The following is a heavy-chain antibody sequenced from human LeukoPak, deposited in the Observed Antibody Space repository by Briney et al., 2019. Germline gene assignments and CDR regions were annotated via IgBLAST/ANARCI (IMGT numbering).Heavy chain of an antibody. CDR1: GGSFSSYY. D-gene: IGHD6-6*01. J-gene: IGHJ3*02. CDR3: ARDPGSSSTAPSDAFDI. V-gene: IGHV4-59*12. Sequence: SETLSLTCTVSGGSFSSYYWSWIRQPPGKGLAWTGYIYHSGSTYYNPSLKSRVTISVDRSKNQFSLKLSSVTAADTAVYYCARDPGSSSTAPSDAFDIWGQGTMVTVSS. CDR2: IYHSGST.